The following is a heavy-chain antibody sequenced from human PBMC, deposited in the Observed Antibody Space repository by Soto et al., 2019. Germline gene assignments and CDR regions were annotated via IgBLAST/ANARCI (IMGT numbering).Heavy chain of an antibody. V-gene: IGHV3-30*18. CDR3: AKDRGYCSSTSCYIIGSYYYYFYGMDV. D-gene: IGHD2-2*01. CDR2: ISYDGSNK. CDR1: GFAFSSYG. Sequence: QVQLVESGGGVVQPGRSLRLSCAASGFAFSSYGMHWVRQAPGKGLEWVAVISYDGSNKYYADSVKGRFTISRDNSKNTLYLQMNSLRAEDTAVYYCAKDRGYCSSTSCYIIGSYYYYFYGMDVWGQGTTVTVSS. J-gene: IGHJ6*02.